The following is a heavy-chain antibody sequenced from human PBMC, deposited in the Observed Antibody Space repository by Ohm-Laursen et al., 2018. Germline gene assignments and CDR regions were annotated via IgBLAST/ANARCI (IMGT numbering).Heavy chain of an antibody. CDR1: GGSMNNYF. D-gene: IGHD4-23*01. CDR3: ATFMTSRWVVFDV. CDR2: ISSSGSS. Sequence: TLSLTCTVSGGSMNNYFWTWLRQPAGQGLEWIGRISSSGSSNYNPSLKSRVTMSVDTSKNQFSLNMSSVTAADTAVYYCATFMTSRWVVFDVWGQGTMVTVSS. V-gene: IGHV4-4*07. J-gene: IGHJ3*01.